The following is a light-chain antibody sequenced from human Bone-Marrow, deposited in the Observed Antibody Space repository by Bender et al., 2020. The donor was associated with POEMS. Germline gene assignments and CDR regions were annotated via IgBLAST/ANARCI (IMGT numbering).Light chain of an antibody. CDR1: SSNTGSGYD. CDR2: GYN. J-gene: IGLJ3*02. V-gene: IGLV1-40*01. Sequence: QSVLTQPPSASGTPGQRVTIPCSGSSSNTGSGYDINWYQHLPGTAPKLLIYGYNNRPSGVPDRFSGSKSGTSASLAITGLQAEDEGDYYCQSYDNSLGGWVFGGGTKLTVL. CDR3: QSYDNSLGGWV.